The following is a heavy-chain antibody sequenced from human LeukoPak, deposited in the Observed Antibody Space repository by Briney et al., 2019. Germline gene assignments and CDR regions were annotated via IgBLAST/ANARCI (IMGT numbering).Heavy chain of an antibody. Sequence: ETLSLTCTVSGGSISSSSYYWGWIRQPPGKGLEWVPVIYSGGSTYYADSVKGRFTISRDNSKNTLYLQMNSLRAEDTAVYYCARSTYSNFDYWGQGTLVTVSS. V-gene: IGHV3-66*01. CDR2: IYSGGST. CDR3: ARSTYSNFDY. D-gene: IGHD4-11*01. CDR1: GGSISSSSYY. J-gene: IGHJ4*02.